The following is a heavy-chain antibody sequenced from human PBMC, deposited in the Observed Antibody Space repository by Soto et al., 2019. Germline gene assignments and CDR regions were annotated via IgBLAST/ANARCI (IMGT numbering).Heavy chain of an antibody. J-gene: IGHJ4*02. CDR1: GFIFTNYA. V-gene: IGHV3-23*01. Sequence: EVQLLESGGGLVQPGGSLRLSCAASGFIFTNYALSWVRQAPGKGLEWLSVISGSDDITNYADSVKGRFTISRDNSKNMIYLQMHSLKAEDTAVYYCAKEFGSGSLGQRIPYFDFGGQGAPVTVSS. CDR3: AKEFGSGSLGQRIPYFDF. D-gene: IGHD3-10*01. CDR2: ISGSDDIT.